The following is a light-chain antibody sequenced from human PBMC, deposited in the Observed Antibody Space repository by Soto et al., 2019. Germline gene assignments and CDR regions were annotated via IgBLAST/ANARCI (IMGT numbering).Light chain of an antibody. CDR2: G. Sequence: QSVLTQPPSVSGAPGQRVTISCTGSSSNIGVGYPVHWYQQLPGTAPKLLVAGNRPSGVPDRFSVSKSGASASLAITGLQAEDEADYYCQSYDSSLSRRWVFGGGTKVTVL. J-gene: IGLJ3*02. CDR3: QSYDSSLSRRWV. CDR1: SSNIGVGYP. V-gene: IGLV1-40*01.